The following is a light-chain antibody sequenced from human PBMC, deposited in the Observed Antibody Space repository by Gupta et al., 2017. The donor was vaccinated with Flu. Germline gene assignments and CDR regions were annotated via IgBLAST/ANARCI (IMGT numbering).Light chain of an antibody. Sequence: QPVLTQPPSVSGAPGQRVTISCTGSTSNIGAGYDVHWYQQLPGRGPKLLIYDTSTRPSGVPDRFSGSKSGTSASLAVTGLRAEDEAHYYCHSYDSGLSGSVFGGGTKVTVL. CDR3: HSYDSGLSGSV. J-gene: IGLJ3*02. V-gene: IGLV1-40*01. CDR1: TSNIGAGYD. CDR2: DTS.